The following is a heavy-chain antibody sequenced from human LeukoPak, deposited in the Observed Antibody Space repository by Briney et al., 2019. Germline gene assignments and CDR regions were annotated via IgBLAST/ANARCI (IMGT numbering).Heavy chain of an antibody. V-gene: IGHV5-51*01. Sequence: GESLKISCQGFGYSFTSYWIGWVRQMPGKGMEWMGVIYPGDPRIRYNPSFQGQVTISVDKSISTAYLQWVSLRASDSAMYYCACRDLTSTWSFPWGQGTLVTVSS. CDR2: IYPGDPRI. D-gene: IGHD6-13*01. CDR3: ACRDLTSTWSFP. CDR1: GYSFTSYW. J-gene: IGHJ5*02.